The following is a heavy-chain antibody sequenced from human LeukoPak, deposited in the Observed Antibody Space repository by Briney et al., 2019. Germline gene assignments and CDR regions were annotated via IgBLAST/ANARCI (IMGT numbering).Heavy chain of an antibody. J-gene: IGHJ4*02. Sequence: SQTLSLTCTVSGGSISSGCYYWSWIRQPAGKGLEWFGRINTSGSTNYNPSHKSRVTISVDTSKNQFSLKLSSVTAADTAVYYCARSNYDILTGYYLDFDYWGQGTLVTVSS. CDR1: GGSISSGCYY. D-gene: IGHD3-9*01. CDR3: ARSNYDILTGYYLDFDY. V-gene: IGHV4-61*02. CDR2: INTSGST.